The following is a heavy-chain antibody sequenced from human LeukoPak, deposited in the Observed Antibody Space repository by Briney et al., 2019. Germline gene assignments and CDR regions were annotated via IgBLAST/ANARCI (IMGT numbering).Heavy chain of an antibody. CDR2: IDHSGGT. Sequence: SETLSLTCAVYGGSFSGFYWTYMRQPPGKGPEWMGEIDHSGGTNYNPSLKSRVTISVDTSKNQFSLRLNSVTAADTAVYYCATFRWGIGFEYWGPGTLVTVSS. D-gene: IGHD3-16*01. V-gene: IGHV4-34*01. CDR3: ATFRWGIGFEY. CDR1: GGSFSGFY. J-gene: IGHJ4*02.